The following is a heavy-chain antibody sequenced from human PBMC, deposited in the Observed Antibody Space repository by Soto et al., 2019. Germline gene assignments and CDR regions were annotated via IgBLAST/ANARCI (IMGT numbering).Heavy chain of an antibody. CDR1: GGTFSRHT. J-gene: IGHJ4*02. CDR3: ARGWGYESSDYYYAY. V-gene: IGHV1-69*01. D-gene: IGHD3-22*01. CDR2: IIPMFGTA. Sequence: QVPLVQSGAEVRKPGSSVKVSCKASGGTFSRHTISWVRQAPGQGLEWMGGIIPMFGTANYAQKFQGRVTITADESTSTAYMELSGLRSEDTAIYYCARGWGYESSDYYYAYWGQGTLVIVSS.